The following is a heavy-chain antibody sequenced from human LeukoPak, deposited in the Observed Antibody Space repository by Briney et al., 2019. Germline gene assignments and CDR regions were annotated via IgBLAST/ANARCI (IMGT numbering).Heavy chain of an antibody. CDR1: GFTFDDYA. Sequence: GGSLRLSCAASGFTFDDYAMHWVRQAPGKGLEWVSAISGGGGSTYYADSVKGRFTISRDNSKNTLYLQMNSLRAEDTAVYYCANRPTDRANWGQGTLVTVSS. CDR3: ANRPTDRAN. J-gene: IGHJ4*02. D-gene: IGHD6-6*01. CDR2: ISGGGGST. V-gene: IGHV3-23*01.